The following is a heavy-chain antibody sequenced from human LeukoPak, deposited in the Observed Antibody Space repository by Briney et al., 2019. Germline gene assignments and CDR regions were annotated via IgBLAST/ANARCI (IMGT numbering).Heavy chain of an antibody. V-gene: IGHV3-48*01. J-gene: IGHJ4*02. CDR2: ISSGSSTI. D-gene: IGHD6-19*01. CDR3: ARDPAGAGIYYDY. CDR1: GFTFSTYS. Sequence: PGGSLRLSCAASGFTFSTYSMNWVRQAPGKGLEWASYISSGSSTIYYADSVKGRFTISRDNAKNSLYLQMNSLRAEDTAVYYCARDPAGAGIYYDYWGQGTLVTVSS.